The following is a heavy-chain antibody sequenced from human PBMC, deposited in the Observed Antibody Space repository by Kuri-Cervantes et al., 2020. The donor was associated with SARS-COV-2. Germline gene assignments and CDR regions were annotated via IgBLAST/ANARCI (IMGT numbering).Heavy chain of an antibody. CDR1: GGSISSYY. Sequence: SETLSLTCTVSGGSISSYYWSWIRQPPGKGLEWIGYIYYSGSTNYNPSLKSRVTISVDTSKNQFSLKLSSVTAADTAVYYCARGAVAGTLYYYYYGMDVWGQGTTVTVSS. CDR2: IYYSGST. D-gene: IGHD6-19*01. J-gene: IGHJ6*02. CDR3: ARGAVAGTLYYYYYGMDV. V-gene: IGHV4-59*01.